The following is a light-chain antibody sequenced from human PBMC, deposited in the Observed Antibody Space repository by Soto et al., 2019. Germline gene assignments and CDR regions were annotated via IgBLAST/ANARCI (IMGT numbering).Light chain of an antibody. J-gene: IGKJ4*01. CDR3: QQYGSSPPVT. V-gene: IGKV3-20*01. CDR1: QSVSSSY. Sequence: EIVLTQSPGTLSLSPGERATLSCRASQSVSSSYLAWYQQKPGQAPRLLIYGASSRATGIPDMFSGSGSGTDFTLNISRLEPEDFAVYYFQQYGSSPPVTFGGGTKVEIK. CDR2: GAS.